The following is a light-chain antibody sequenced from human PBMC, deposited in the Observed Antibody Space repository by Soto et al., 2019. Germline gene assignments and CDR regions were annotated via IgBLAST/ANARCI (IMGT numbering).Light chain of an antibody. V-gene: IGKV3-20*01. Sequence: EIILTQSPDTPSLSPGERATLSCRASQTVSSNYLAWCQQRPGQAPRLLIYGASTRAAGIPDRFSGSGSGTHFTLTITRLEPEDSAVYFCQQYTDPPTTFGQGTRLEI. CDR2: GAS. CDR1: QTVSSNY. J-gene: IGKJ5*01. CDR3: QQYTDPPTT.